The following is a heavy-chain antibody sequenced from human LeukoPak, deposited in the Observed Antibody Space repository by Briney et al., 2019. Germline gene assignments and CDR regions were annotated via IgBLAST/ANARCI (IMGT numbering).Heavy chain of an antibody. CDR1: GYTFTSCG. Sequence: ASVKVSCVASGYTFTSCGISWVRQAPRQGVEWMGWVSAYNGNTNYAQKLQGRVTMTTDTSTSTAYMELRSLRSDDTAVYYCARGSSRGYCSSTSCYAGLFFDYWGQGTLVTVSS. J-gene: IGHJ4*02. V-gene: IGHV1-18*01. CDR3: ARGSSRGYCSSTSCYAGLFFDY. CDR2: VSAYNGNT. D-gene: IGHD2-2*01.